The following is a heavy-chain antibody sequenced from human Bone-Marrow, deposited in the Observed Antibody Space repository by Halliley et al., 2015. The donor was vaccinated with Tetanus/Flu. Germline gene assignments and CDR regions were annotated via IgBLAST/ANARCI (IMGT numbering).Heavy chain of an antibody. CDR2: IYHMGTA. V-gene: IGHV4-39*01. J-gene: IGHJ3*01. Sequence: GLVKPSETLSLTCTVSGGTNTYYWAWIRQPPGKPLEWVGSIYHMGTAYYQPSLQSRVNIVMDTSKNQFMLTLKSVTAEDTAMYYCASPDYSGSGSVYDEKDDAFDVWGPGAMVTVSS. CDR1: GGTNTYY. CDR3: ASPDYSGSGSVYDEKDDAFDV. D-gene: IGHD3-10*01.